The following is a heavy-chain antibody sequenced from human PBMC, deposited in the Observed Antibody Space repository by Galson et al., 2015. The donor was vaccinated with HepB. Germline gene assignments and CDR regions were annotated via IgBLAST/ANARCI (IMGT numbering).Heavy chain of an antibody. D-gene: IGHD2-21*02. Sequence: SLRLSCAASGFTFSTDPMNWVRQAPGKGLEWISHIRSDSNTIQYADTVKGRFTISRDNAKNSLYLQMKSLTAEDTAVYYCAGDSDFSFNYWGQGTLVTVSS. CDR3: AGDSDFSFNY. V-gene: IGHV3-48*01. CDR1: GFTFSTDP. J-gene: IGHJ4*02. CDR2: IRSDSNTI.